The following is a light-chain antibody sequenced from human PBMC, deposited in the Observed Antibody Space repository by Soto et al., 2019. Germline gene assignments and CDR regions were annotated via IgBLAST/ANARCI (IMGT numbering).Light chain of an antibody. CDR1: QTLRRTY. Sequence: EIVLMQSPGTLSLSPGERATLSCRASQTLRRTYIAWYQQKPGQAPRVLIYGASKRATGIPDRFSGSGSGTDFTLTISSLEPEDFAVYYCQQRSNWPQITFGQGTRLEIK. J-gene: IGKJ5*01. CDR3: QQRSNWPQIT. V-gene: IGKV3D-20*02. CDR2: GAS.